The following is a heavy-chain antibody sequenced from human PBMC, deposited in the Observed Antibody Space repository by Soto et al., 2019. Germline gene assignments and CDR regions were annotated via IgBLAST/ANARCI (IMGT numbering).Heavy chain of an antibody. J-gene: IGHJ4*02. Sequence: LRLSCAASGFTFSSYAMSWVRQAPGKGLEWVSAISGSGGSTYYADSVKGRFTISRDNSKNTLYLQMNSLRAEDTAVYYCAKDLSGGWYPKFDYWGQGTLVTVSS. D-gene: IGHD6-19*01. V-gene: IGHV3-23*01. CDR3: AKDLSGGWYPKFDY. CDR2: ISGSGGST. CDR1: GFTFSSYA.